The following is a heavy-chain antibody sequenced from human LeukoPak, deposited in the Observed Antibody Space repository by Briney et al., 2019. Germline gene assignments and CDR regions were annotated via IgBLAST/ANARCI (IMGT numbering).Heavy chain of an antibody. Sequence: IPGGSLRLSCAASGFTFSDYYMSWIRQAPGKGLEWVSYISSSGSTIYYADSVKGRFTISRDNAKNSLYLQMNSLRAEDTAVYYCARTYCSSTSCYHPWGQGTLVTVSS. V-gene: IGHV3-11*04. D-gene: IGHD2-2*01. CDR1: GFTFSDYY. CDR2: ISSSGSTI. J-gene: IGHJ5*02. CDR3: ARTYCSSTSCYHP.